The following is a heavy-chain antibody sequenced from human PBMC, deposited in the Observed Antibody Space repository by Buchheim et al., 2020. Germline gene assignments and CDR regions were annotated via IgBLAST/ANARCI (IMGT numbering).Heavy chain of an antibody. J-gene: IGHJ4*02. CDR1: GGSISSYY. V-gene: IGHV4-59*01. CDR3: ARGGRWLPRTIGFGL. D-gene: IGHD5-24*01. CDR2: IYYSGST. Sequence: QVQLQESGPGLVKPSETLSLTCTVSGGSISSYYWSWIRQPPGKGLEWIGYIYYSGSTNYNPSLKSRVTISVDTSKNQFSLQLSSVTAADTAVYYCARGGRWLPRTIGFGLWGQGTL.